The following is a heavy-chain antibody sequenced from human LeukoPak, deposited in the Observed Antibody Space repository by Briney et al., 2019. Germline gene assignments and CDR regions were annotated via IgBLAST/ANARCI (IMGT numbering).Heavy chain of an antibody. J-gene: IGHJ4*02. Sequence: GASVKVSCKASGYTFTNNDINWVRKAPGQGLEWMGWMNPNSGHAGYAQKFQGRVTMTRDTSTSTAFMELSSLRSEDTAVYYCVLGMERRVQGFDYWGQGTLVTVSS. CDR2: MNPNSGHA. CDR3: VLGMERRVQGFDY. D-gene: IGHD1-1*01. V-gene: IGHV1-8*02. CDR1: GYTFTNND.